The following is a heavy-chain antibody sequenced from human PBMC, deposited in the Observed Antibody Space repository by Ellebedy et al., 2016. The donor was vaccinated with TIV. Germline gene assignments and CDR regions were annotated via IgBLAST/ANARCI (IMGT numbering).Heavy chain of an antibody. D-gene: IGHD6-19*01. Sequence: AASVKVSCKASGYTFSNYFMHWVRQAPGQGLEWMGIINPSGGSTTYVQKLQGRVTMTRDTSTSTVYMELSSLRSEDTAVYYCARARSSGWLHTPDYWGQGLLVTVSS. V-gene: IGHV1-46*04. CDR2: INPSGGST. CDR3: ARARSSGWLHTPDY. J-gene: IGHJ4*02. CDR1: GYTFSNYF.